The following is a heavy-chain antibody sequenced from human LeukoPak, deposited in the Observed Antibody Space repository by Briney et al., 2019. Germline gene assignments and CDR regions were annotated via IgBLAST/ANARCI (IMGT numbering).Heavy chain of an antibody. CDR3: ARSSGGAITMVRGVTKGAFDI. D-gene: IGHD3-10*01. V-gene: IGHV1-69*01. CDR1: GGTFSSYA. Sequence: SVKVSCKASGGTFSSYAISWVRQAPGQGLEWMGGIIPIFGTANYAQKFQGRVTTTADESTRTAYMELSSLRSEDTAVYYCARSSGGAITMVRGVTKGAFDIWGQGTMVTVSS. J-gene: IGHJ3*02. CDR2: IIPIFGTA.